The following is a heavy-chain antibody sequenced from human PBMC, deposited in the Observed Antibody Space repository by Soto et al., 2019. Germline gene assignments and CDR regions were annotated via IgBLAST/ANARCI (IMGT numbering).Heavy chain of an antibody. CDR3: AXXAFLYSRGAYYDH. CDR1: GFTFSTYA. D-gene: IGHD4-4*01. J-gene: IGHJ4*02. Sequence: VRLVXXXXGXVQPGDSLRLSCDASGFTFSTYALHWVRQAPGKGLEWVAFISYTGANQYYADSVKGRXXXXXXXXXXXXXXXXXXXXXXXXXXXXCAXXAFLYSRGAYYDHWGQGTLV. CDR2: ISYTGANQ. V-gene: IGHV3-30-3*01.